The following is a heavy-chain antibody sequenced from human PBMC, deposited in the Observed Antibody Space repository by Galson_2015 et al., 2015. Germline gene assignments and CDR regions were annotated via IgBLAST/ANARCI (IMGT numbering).Heavy chain of an antibody. Sequence: SLRLACAASGFSVSSNYMSWVRQAPGKGLECVSVIYSDGSTYYVESVKGRFTISRDNSKNTLYLQMNSLRPEDTAVYYCARDTWAYDSSGYFDYWGQGTLVTVSS. CDR1: GFSVSSNY. J-gene: IGHJ4*02. V-gene: IGHV3-53*05. CDR3: ARDTWAYDSSGYFDY. D-gene: IGHD3-22*01. CDR2: IYSDGST.